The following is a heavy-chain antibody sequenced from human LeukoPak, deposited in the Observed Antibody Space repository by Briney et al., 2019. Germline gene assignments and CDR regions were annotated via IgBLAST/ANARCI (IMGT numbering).Heavy chain of an antibody. CDR1: GFTFSSYA. CDR2: ISYDGSNK. D-gene: IGHD7-27*01. V-gene: IGHV3-30-3*01. CDR3: ARDLTGDLSLDY. Sequence: PGGSLRLSCAASGFTFSSYAMHWVRQAPGKGLEWVAVISYDGSNKYYADSVKGRFTISRDNSKNTLYLQMNSLRAEDTTVYYCARDLTGDLSLDYWGQGTLVTVSS. J-gene: IGHJ4*02.